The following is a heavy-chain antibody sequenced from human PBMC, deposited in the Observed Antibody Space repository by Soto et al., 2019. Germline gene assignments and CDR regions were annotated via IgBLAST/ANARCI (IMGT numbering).Heavy chain of an antibody. V-gene: IGHV1-69*13. Sequence: SVKVSCKASGGTFSSYAISWVRQAPGQGLEWMGGIIPIFGTANYAQKFQGRVTITADESTSTAYMELSSLRSEDTAVYYCARDGPNRITMVRGSYNWFDPWGQGTLVTVSS. CDR2: IIPIFGTA. CDR1: GGTFSSYA. J-gene: IGHJ5*02. CDR3: ARDGPNRITMVRGSYNWFDP. D-gene: IGHD3-10*01.